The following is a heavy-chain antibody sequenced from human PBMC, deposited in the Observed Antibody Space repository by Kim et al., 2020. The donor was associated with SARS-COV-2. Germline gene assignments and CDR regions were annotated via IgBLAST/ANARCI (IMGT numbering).Heavy chain of an antibody. CDR1: GFTVSDYY. CDR2: ISSSSSYT. D-gene: IGHD2-15*01. V-gene: IGHV3-11*05. CDR3: ARDISCSGGSCYSEYYYGMDV. J-gene: IGHJ6*02. Sequence: GGSLRLSCAASGFTVSDYYMSWIRQAPGKGLEWVSYISSSSSYTNYADSVKGRFTISRDNSKNSLYLQMNSLRAEDTAVYYCARDISCSGGSCYSEYYYGMDVWGQGTTVTVSS.